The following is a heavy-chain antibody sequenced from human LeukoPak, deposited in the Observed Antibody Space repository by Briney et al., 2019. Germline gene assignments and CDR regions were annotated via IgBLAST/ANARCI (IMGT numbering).Heavy chain of an antibody. D-gene: IGHD6-19*01. Sequence: GASVKVSCKASGYTFTSYFMHWVRQAPGQGLEWMGIINPSGGSTSYAQKFQGRVTMTRDTSTSTVYMELSSLRSEDTAVYYCARGRGSGWYPMTEVNYYYYMDVWGKGTTVTISS. V-gene: IGHV1-46*01. CDR2: INPSGGST. CDR3: ARGRGSGWYPMTEVNYYYYMDV. CDR1: GYTFTSYF. J-gene: IGHJ6*03.